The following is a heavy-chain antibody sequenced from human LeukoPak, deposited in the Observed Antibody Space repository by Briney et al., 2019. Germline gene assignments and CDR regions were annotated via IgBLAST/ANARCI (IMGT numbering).Heavy chain of an antibody. J-gene: IGHJ4*02. CDR3: ARVMGGGFDY. V-gene: IGHV4-30-2*01. CDR2: IYHSRST. CDR1: GGSISSGGYY. Sequence: PSETLSLTCTVSGGSISSGGYYWSWIRQPPGKGLEWIGYIYHSRSTYYNPSLKSRVTISVDRSKNQFSLKLSSVTAADTAVYYCARVMGGGFDYWGQGTLVTVSS. D-gene: IGHD3-10*01.